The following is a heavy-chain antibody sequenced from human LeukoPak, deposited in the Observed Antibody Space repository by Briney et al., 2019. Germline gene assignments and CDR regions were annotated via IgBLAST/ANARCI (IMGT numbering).Heavy chain of an antibody. D-gene: IGHD6-19*01. CDR2: ISGSGGST. Sequence: GGSLRLSCAASGFTFSSYAMSWVRQAPGKGLEWVSAISGSGGSTYCADSVKGRFTISRDNSKNTLYLQMNSLRAEDTAVYYCAKGSQWLITFFDYWGQGTLVTVSS. V-gene: IGHV3-23*01. J-gene: IGHJ4*02. CDR3: AKGSQWLITFFDY. CDR1: GFTFSSYA.